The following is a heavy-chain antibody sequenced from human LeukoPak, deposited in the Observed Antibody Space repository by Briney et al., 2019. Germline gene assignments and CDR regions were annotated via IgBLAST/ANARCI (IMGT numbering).Heavy chain of an antibody. D-gene: IGHD3-16*02. CDR2: INPNSGGT. CDR1: GYTFTGYY. V-gene: IGHV1-2*02. CDR3: AREQPSYRYGQSLGY. J-gene: IGHJ4*02. Sequence: ASVKVSCKASGYTFTGYYMHWVRQAPGQGLEWMGWINPNSGGTNYAQKFQGRVTMTRDTSISTAYMELSRLRSDDTAVYYCAREQPSYRYGQSLGYWGQGTLVTVSS.